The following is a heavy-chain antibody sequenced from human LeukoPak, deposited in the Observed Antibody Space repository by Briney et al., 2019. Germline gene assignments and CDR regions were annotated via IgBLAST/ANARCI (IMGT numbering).Heavy chain of an antibody. CDR1: GFTFSSYE. J-gene: IGHJ4*02. D-gene: IGHD3-22*01. V-gene: IGHV3-48*03. CDR2: ISSSGSTT. Sequence: GGSLRLSCAASGFTFSSYEMNWVRQAPGKGLEWVSYISSSGSTTHYADSVKGRFTISRDNAKNSLYLQMNSLRAEDTAVYYCARDNYDSSGYYFDWGQGALVTVSS. CDR3: ARDNYDSSGYYFD.